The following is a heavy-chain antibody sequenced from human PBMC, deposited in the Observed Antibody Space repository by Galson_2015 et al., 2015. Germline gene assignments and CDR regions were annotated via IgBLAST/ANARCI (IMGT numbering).Heavy chain of an antibody. J-gene: IGHJ4*02. D-gene: IGHD6-13*01. CDR2: INTNTGNP. V-gene: IGHV7-4-1*02. Sequence: SVKVSCKASGYTFTSYAMSWVRQAPGQGPEWMGWINTNTGNPTYAQGFTGRFVFSLDTSVSTAYLQISSLKAEDTAVYYCARDLERDIAAALGLGYWGQGTLVTVSS. CDR1: GYTFTSYA. CDR3: ARDLERDIAAALGLGY.